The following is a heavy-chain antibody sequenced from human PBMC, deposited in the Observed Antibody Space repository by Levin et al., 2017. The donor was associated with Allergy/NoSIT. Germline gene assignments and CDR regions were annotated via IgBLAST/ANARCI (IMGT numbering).Heavy chain of an antibody. D-gene: IGHD3-10*01. CDR3: VKDLRITMVRVSKADY. Sequence: GESLKISCSASGFTFSSYAMHWVRQAPGKGLEYVSAISSNGGSTYYADSVKGRFTISRDNSKNTLYLQMSSLRAEDTAVYYCVKDLRITMVRVSKADYWGQGTLVTVSS. CDR1: GFTFSSYA. V-gene: IGHV3-64D*06. CDR2: ISSNGGST. J-gene: IGHJ4*02.